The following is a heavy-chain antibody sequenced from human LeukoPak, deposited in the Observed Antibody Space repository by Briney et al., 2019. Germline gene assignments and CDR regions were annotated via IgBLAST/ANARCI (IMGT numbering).Heavy chain of an antibody. D-gene: IGHD3-10*01. CDR1: GFTVSSNY. J-gene: IGHJ4*02. CDR3: ARVVYGSGSYGFDY. V-gene: IGHV3-53*01. CDR2: IYSGGST. Sequence: PGGSLRLYAAASGFTVSSNYMSWVRQAPGKGLEWVSVIYSGGSTYYEDSVKGRFTIPRDNSKTTLYLKIHSLRGEDTAVYYCARVVYGSGSYGFDYWGQGTLVTVSS.